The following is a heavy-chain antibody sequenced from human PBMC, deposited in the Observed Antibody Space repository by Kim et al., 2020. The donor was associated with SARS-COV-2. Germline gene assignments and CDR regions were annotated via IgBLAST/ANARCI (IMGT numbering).Heavy chain of an antibody. D-gene: IGHD3-22*01. J-gene: IGHJ4*02. V-gene: IGHV4-59*13. Sequence: SETLSLTCTVSGGSISSYYWSWIRQPPGKGLEWIGYIYYRGSTNYNPSLKSRVTISVDTSKNQFSLKLSSVTAAATAVYYCARGRAYYDSTSYYFDYWGQGTLVTVSS. CDR1: GGSISSYY. CDR2: IYYRGST. CDR3: ARGRAYYDSTSYYFDY.